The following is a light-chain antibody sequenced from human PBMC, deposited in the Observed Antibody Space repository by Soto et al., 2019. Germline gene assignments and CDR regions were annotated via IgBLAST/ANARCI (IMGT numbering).Light chain of an antibody. Sequence: EILLTQSPATVSLSPGERATLSSRASQSVSSYLAWYQQKPGQAPRLLIYDASSRATGIPARFSGSGSGTDFTLTISSLEPEDFAVYCCQQRTNWPLLTFGGGTKVEIK. J-gene: IGKJ4*01. CDR3: QQRTNWPLLT. V-gene: IGKV3-11*01. CDR2: DAS. CDR1: QSVSSY.